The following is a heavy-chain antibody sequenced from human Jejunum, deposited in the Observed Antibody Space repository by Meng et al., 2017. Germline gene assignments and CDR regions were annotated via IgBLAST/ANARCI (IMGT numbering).Heavy chain of an antibody. Sequence: SETLSLTCSVSGDSISGDDFCGWLRQPPGEGLGWTGSLYHTGVTYYNPSLKSRVTISRDTSNNHFSLMVTTVTAADTAVYYCARERGNYPAYHFDYWGQGTLVTVSS. V-gene: IGHV4-38-2*02. CDR1: GDSISGDDF. CDR3: ARERGNYPAYHFDY. CDR2: LYHTGVT. J-gene: IGHJ4*02. D-gene: IGHD1-7*01.